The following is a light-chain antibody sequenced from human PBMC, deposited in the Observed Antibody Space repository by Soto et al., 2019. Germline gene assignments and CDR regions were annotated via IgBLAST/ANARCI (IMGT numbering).Light chain of an antibody. Sequence: QKAKSPATLCPPIRNKNTNTCPASQSISTFLAWYQQKPGKAPMLLIFDASSLKSGVPSRFSGSGSGTEFTLTISSLQPDDFATYYCQQYDSYSWTFGQGAKV. CDR1: QSISTF. CDR3: QQYDSYSWT. J-gene: IGKJ1*01. CDR2: DAS. V-gene: IGKV1-5*01.